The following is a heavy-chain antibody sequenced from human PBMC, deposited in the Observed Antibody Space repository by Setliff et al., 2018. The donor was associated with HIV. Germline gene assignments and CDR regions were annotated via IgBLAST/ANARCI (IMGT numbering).Heavy chain of an antibody. CDR3: ARVAWYYSFWSGLGDAFDI. V-gene: IGHV1-18*01. CDR2: ISAYSGNT. D-gene: IGHD3-3*01. Sequence: WASVKVSCKASGYTFTSYGISWVRQAPGQGLEWMGWISAYSGNTNYAQKLQSRVTMTTDTSTSTAYMELRSLRSDDTAVYYCARVAWYYSFWSGLGDAFDIWGQGTMVTVSS. J-gene: IGHJ3*02. CDR1: GYTFTSYG.